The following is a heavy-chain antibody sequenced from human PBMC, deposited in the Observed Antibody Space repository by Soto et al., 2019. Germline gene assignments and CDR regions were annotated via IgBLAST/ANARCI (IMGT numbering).Heavy chain of an antibody. V-gene: IGHV5-51*01. Sequence: PGESLKISCKGSGYIFTSYWIGWVRQMPGKGLEWMGIIYPGDSDTRYSPSFQGQVTISADKSISTAYLQWSSLKASDTAMYYCARQGTSAQYCSGGSCYSNYYYYGMDVWGQGTTVTVSS. CDR2: IYPGDSDT. J-gene: IGHJ6*02. CDR3: ARQGTSAQYCSGGSCYSNYYYYGMDV. CDR1: GYIFTSYW. D-gene: IGHD2-15*01.